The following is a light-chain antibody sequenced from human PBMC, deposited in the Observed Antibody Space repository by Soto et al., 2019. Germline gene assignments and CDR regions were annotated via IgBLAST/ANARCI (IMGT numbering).Light chain of an antibody. CDR1: QSVGND. V-gene: IGKV3-11*01. CDR3: QQRSKWPPT. Sequence: EIVLTQSPATLSLSPGERATLSCRASQSVGNDLVWYHQKRGQAPRLLIYSASNRATGIPARFSGSGSGTDFTLTISSLEPEDFAAYYCQQRSKWPPTFGGGTKVEIK. CDR2: SAS. J-gene: IGKJ4*01.